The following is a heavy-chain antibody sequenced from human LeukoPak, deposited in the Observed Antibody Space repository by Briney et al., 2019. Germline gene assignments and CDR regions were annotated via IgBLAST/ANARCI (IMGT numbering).Heavy chain of an antibody. D-gene: IGHD3-3*02. CDR2: ISGSGGST. CDR3: AKDRLAAEDY. V-gene: IGHV3-23*01. J-gene: IGHJ4*02. CDR1: GFTFSSYS. Sequence: PGGSLRLSCAASGFTFSSYSMNWVRQAPGKGLEWVSAISGSGGSTYYADSVKGWFTISRDNSKNTLYLQMNSLRAEDTAVYYCAKDRLAAEDYWGQGTLVTVSS.